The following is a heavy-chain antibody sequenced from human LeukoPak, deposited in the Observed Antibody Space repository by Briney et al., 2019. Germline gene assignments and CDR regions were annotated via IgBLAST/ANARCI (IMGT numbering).Heavy chain of an antibody. CDR1: GYTFTGYY. CDR2: INPNSGGT. V-gene: IGHV1-2*02. CDR3: ARDAGFDP. J-gene: IGHJ5*02. Sequence: ASVTVSFTASGYTFTGYYMHWVRQAPGQGLEWMGWINPNSGGTNYAQKFQGRVTMTRDTSISTAYMELSRLRSDDTAVYYCARDAGFDPWGQGTLVTVSS.